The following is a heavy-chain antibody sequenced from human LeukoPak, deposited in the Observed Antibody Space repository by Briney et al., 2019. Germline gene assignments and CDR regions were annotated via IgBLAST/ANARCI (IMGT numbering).Heavy chain of an antibody. CDR2: ISSSGAST. V-gene: IGHV3-23*01. Sequence: GGSLRLSCAASGFTFSSYATSWVRQAPGKGLEWLSAISSSGASTYYAGSVKGRFTISRDYSKNTLYLQMYSLRADDTAVYYCAKSGRTSCSIHCYYFDYWGQGTLVTVSS. CDR1: GFTFSSYA. D-gene: IGHD2-2*01. J-gene: IGHJ4*02. CDR3: AKSGRTSCSIHCYYFDY.